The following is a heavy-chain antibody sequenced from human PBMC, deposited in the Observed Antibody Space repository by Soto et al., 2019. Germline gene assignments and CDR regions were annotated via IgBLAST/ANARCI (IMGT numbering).Heavy chain of an antibody. CDR1: GYTFTVYA. V-gene: IGHV1-3*05. CDR3: ARAVAVPADFDY. CDR2: INAGNGNT. D-gene: IGHD6-19*01. J-gene: IGHJ4*02. Sequence: QVQLVQSGAEEKKPGASVKVSCKASGYTFTVYAIHWVRQAPGQRLEWMGWINAGNGNTKYSQKFQGRATITRDTSASTAYMELSSLRSEDTAVYYCARAVAVPADFDYWGQGTLVTVSS.